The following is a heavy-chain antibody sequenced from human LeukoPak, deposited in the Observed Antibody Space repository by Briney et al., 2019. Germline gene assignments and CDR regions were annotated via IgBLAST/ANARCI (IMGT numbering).Heavy chain of an antibody. J-gene: IGHJ4*02. CDR2: INSAGVTI. CDR3: ARTPADWEQLYYFDY. V-gene: IGHV3-11*01. Sequence: GGSLRLSCAASGFVFSDYYMTWIRPAAGKGVEGVSYINSAGVTIHYADSVKGRFTLSRDNNKNSLYLQMNSIRADDTAVYYCARTPADWEQLYYFDYWGPGTLVT. CDR1: GFVFSDYY. D-gene: IGHD1-26*01.